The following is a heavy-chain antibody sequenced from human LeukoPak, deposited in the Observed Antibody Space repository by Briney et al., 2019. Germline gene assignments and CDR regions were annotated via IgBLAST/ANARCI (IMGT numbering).Heavy chain of an antibody. V-gene: IGHV3-30*02. J-gene: IGHJ6*03. CDR1: GFTFSSYG. CDR2: IRYDGSNK. CDR3: AKDGNGSGPRGYYYYMDV. Sequence: PGGSLRLSCAASGFTFSSYGMHWVRQAPGKGLEWVAFIRYDGSNKYYADSVKGRFTISRDNSKNTLYLQMNSLRAEDTAVYYCAKDGNGSGPRGYYYYMDVWGKGTAVTISS. D-gene: IGHD3-10*01.